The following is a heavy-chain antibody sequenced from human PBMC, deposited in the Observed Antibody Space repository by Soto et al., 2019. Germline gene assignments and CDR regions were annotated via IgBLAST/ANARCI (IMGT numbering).Heavy chain of an antibody. CDR3: GVLTACVKGHCAQPFDS. CDR2: INDVGSST. CDR1: GFIFTDYA. V-gene: IGHV3-23*01. J-gene: IGHJ4*02. Sequence: EVQLLESGGGFVQPGGSLRLSCAASGFIFTDYAISWVRQAPGKGLEWVSSINDVGSSTFYADSVKGRFAISRDSSRNTLYLQMCNLSAEERAVYCCGVLTACVKGHCAQPFDSWGKGTLVTVSS. D-gene: IGHD2-21*01.